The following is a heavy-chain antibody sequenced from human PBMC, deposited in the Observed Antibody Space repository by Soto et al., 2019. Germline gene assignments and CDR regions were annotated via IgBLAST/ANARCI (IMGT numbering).Heavy chain of an antibody. CDR2: IKEDGSEK. CDR3: ARYGYYYGMDV. V-gene: IGHV3-7*03. CDR1: GFTFSSYW. J-gene: IGHJ6*02. D-gene: IGHD3-10*01. Sequence: DVQLVDSGGGLVQPGGSLRLSCAASGFTFSSYWMTWVRQAPGKGLEWVANIKEDGSEKHYVDSVKGRFTVSRDNAENSLFLQMNSLRAEDTAVYYCARYGYYYGMDVWGQGTTVTVSS.